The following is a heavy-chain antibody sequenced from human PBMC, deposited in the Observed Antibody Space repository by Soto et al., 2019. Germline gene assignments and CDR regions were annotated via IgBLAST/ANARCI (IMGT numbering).Heavy chain of an antibody. CDR1: GFTFRRHA. D-gene: IGHD3-3*01. CDR3: ARSRSGAVADSFDS. CDR2: VSSDGSAK. J-gene: IGHJ4*02. Sequence: QAHLVESGGGVVQPGRSLRLSCAASGFTFRRHAVHWVRQAPGKGLEWVAVVSSDGSAKYYLDSVKCRFTSSSDNSKNTAFLQLNSLSSEDTAVYYCARSRSGAVADSFDSWGQGTLVTVST. V-gene: IGHV3-30*04.